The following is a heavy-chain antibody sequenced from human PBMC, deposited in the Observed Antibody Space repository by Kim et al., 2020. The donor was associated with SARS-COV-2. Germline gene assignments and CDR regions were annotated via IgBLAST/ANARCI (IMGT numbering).Heavy chain of an antibody. V-gene: IGHV2-5*01. D-gene: IGHD2-2*01. J-gene: IGHJ4*02. CDR2: DK. CDR3: ARHQLLELFDY. Sequence: DKRYSPALKSRLTITKDTSKNQVVPTMTNMDPVDTATYYCARHQLLELFDYWGQGTLVTVSS.